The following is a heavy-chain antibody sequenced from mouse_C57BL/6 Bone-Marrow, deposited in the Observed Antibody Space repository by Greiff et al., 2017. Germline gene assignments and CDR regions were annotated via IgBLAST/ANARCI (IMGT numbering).Heavy chain of an antibody. J-gene: IGHJ3*01. D-gene: IGHD2-3*01. CDR1: GYTFTSYG. Sequence: VQLQQSGAELARPGASVKLSCKASGYTFTSYGISWVKQRTGQGLEWIGEIYPRSGNTYYNEKFKGKATLTSDTSSSTAYMQLSSLTSEDSAIYFCARLSYDGYYLFAYWGQGTLVTVSA. V-gene: IGHV1-81*01. CDR3: ARLSYDGYYLFAY. CDR2: IYPRSGNT.